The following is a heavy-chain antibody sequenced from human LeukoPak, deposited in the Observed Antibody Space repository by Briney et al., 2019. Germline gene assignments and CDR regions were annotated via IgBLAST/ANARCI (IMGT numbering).Heavy chain of an antibody. Sequence: GGSLRLSCAASGFTFNSYWMNWVRQAPGKGLEWVANIKQDGAEKYYVDSVKGRFTISRDNAKSSLYLQMNSLRAEDTAVYYCASPYCSSTSCSTLHDFWGQGTLVTVSS. CDR1: GFTFNSYW. CDR2: IKQDGAEK. CDR3: ASPYCSSTSCSTLHDF. V-gene: IGHV3-7*01. D-gene: IGHD2-2*01. J-gene: IGHJ4*02.